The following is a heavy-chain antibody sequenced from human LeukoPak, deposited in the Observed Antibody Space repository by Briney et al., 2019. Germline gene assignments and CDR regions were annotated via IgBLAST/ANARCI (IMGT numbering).Heavy chain of an antibody. CDR3: ARDPTNTSGRYAYFDS. CDR2: ISCYNGDT. Sequence: ASVRVSCKASGYTFTHHGISWVRQAPGQGLEWMAWISCYNGDTHYAQKFQGRVTLTTDTSTSTAYMVLRSLRSDDTAVYYCARDPTNTSGRYAYFDSWGQGTLVTVSS. D-gene: IGHD6-19*01. J-gene: IGHJ4*02. V-gene: IGHV1-18*01. CDR1: GYTFTHHG.